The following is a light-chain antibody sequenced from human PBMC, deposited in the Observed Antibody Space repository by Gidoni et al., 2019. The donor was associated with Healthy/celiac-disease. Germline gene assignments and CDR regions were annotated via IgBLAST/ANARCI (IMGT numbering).Light chain of an antibody. V-gene: IGLV3-1*01. CDR1: TLRAKY. Sequence: SYELTQPPSVSVSPGQTASITCAGDTLRAKYACWYQQNPGQSPVLVIYQDSKRPSGIPERFSGSNSGNTATLTISGTQAMDEADYYCQAWDSSTAVVFGGGTKLTVL. J-gene: IGLJ2*01. CDR2: QDS. CDR3: QAWDSSTAVV.